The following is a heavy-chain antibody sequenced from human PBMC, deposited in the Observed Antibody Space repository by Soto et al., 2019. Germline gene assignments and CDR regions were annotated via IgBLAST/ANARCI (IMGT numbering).Heavy chain of an antibody. CDR3: ARDFGPPQAFDI. J-gene: IGHJ3*02. V-gene: IGHV1-69*13. CDR1: GGTFSSYA. CDR2: IIPIFGTA. D-gene: IGHD3-10*01. Sequence: SVKVSWKASGGTFSSYAISWVRQAPGQGLEWMGGIIPIFGTANYAQKFQGRVTITADESTSTAYMELSSLRSEDTAVYYCARDFGPPQAFDIWGQGTMVTVSS.